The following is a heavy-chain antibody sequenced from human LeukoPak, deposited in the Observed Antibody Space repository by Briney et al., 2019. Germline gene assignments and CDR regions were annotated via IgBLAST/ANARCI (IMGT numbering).Heavy chain of an antibody. CDR3: ARTLRYFDWCFDY. D-gene: IGHD3-9*01. CDR1: GGSISSYY. CDR2: IYYSGST. V-gene: IGHV4-59*01. Sequence: SETLSLTCTVSGGSISSYYWSWIRQPPGKGLEWIGYIYYSGSTNYNPSLKSRVTISVDTSKNQFSLKLSPVTAADTAVYYCARTLRYFDWCFDYWGQGTLVTVSS. J-gene: IGHJ4*02.